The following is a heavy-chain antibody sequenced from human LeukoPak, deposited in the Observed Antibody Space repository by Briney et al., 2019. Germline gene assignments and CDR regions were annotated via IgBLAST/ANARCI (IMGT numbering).Heavy chain of an antibody. J-gene: IGHJ2*01. CDR1: GFTFSSYA. V-gene: IGHV3-7*01. Sequence: QAGGSLRLSCAASGFTFSSYAMSWVRQAPGKGPEWVANIKQDGSEKYYVDSVKGRFTISRDNAETSLHLQMNSLRAEDTAVYYCARGGNHGDYWYFDLWAVAPWSLSP. D-gene: IGHD4-17*01. CDR2: IKQDGSEK. CDR3: ARGGNHGDYWYFDL.